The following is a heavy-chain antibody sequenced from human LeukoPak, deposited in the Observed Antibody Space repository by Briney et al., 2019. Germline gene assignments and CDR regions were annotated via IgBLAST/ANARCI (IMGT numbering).Heavy chain of an antibody. CDR3: ARVGAMVTAYDLATYYFDY. CDR1: GGSISSGGYY. J-gene: IGHJ4*02. V-gene: IGHV4-31*03. Sequence: PSETLSLTCTVSGGSISSGGYYWSWIRQHPGKGLEWIGYIYYSGSTYYNPSLKSRVTISVDTSKNQFSLKLSSVTAADTAVYYCARVGAMVTAYDLATYYFDYWGQGTLVTVSS. CDR2: IYYSGST. D-gene: IGHD2-21*02.